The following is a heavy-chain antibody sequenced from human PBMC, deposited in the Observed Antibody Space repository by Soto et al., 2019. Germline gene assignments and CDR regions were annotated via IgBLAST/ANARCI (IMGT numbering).Heavy chain of an antibody. CDR1: GYTFTSYG. J-gene: IGHJ4*02. V-gene: IGHV1-18*04. D-gene: IGHD2-2*01. CDR3: ALANAGYCSSTSCYPYADY. CDR2: ISAYNGNT. Sequence: QVQLVQSGAEVKKPGASVKVSCKASGYTFTSYGISWVRQAPGQGLEWMGWISAYNGNTNYAQKLQGRVTMTTDTSTSTAYMELSSLRSEDTAVYYCALANAGYCSSTSCYPYADYWGQGTLVTVSS.